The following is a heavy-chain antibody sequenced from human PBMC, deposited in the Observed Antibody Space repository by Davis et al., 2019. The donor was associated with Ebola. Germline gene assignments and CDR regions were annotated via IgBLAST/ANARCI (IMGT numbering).Heavy chain of an antibody. V-gene: IGHV4-59*01. CDR1: GGSISSYY. D-gene: IGHD3-10*01. Sequence: MPSETLSLTCTASGGSISSYYWSWIRQPPGKGLEWIGYIYYSGSTNYNPSLKSRVTISVDTSKNQFSLKLSSVTAADTAGYYCAGLWFGELLGLDPWGQGTLVTVSS. CDR3: AGLWFGELLGLDP. CDR2: IYYSGST. J-gene: IGHJ5*02.